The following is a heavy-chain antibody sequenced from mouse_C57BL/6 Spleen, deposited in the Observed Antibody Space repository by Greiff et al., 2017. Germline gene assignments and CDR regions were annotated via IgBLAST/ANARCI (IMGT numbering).Heavy chain of an antibody. D-gene: IGHD2-1*01. J-gene: IGHJ2*01. CDR3: TRSGYYGNSKDY. Sequence: QVQLQQSGAELVRPGASVTLSCKASGYTFTGYEMHWVKQTPVHGLEWIGALDPETGGTAYNQKFKGKAILTADKSSSTAYMELRSLTSEDSAVYYCTRSGYYGNSKDYWGQGTTLTVSS. V-gene: IGHV1-15*01. CDR1: GYTFTGYE. CDR2: LDPETGGT.